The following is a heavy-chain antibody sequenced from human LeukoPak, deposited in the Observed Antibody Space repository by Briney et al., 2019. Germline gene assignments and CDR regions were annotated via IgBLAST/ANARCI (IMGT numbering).Heavy chain of an antibody. Sequence: SSVTVSCKASGGTFSSYAISWVRPAPGQGLEWMGRIIPILGIPNYAQKSQGRVTITADNSTSTAYMELSSLSPEDTAVYYCASECSGGSCYPYWGQGTLVTDSS. CDR3: ASECSGGSCYPY. J-gene: IGHJ4*02. CDR1: GGTFSSYA. CDR2: IIPILGIP. V-gene: IGHV1-69*04. D-gene: IGHD2-15*01.